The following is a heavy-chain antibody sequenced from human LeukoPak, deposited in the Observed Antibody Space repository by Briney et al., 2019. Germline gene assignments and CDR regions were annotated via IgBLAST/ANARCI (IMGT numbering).Heavy chain of an antibody. J-gene: IGHJ4*02. Sequence: ASVKVSCKASGYTFTGYYLHWVRQAPGQGLEWMGCVNPNSGDTNCAQKFQGSVTMTRDTSISTVYMELSRLRSDDTAVYYCARARRNCSGGSCYFVDYWGQGTLVTVSS. CDR2: VNPNSGDT. V-gene: IGHV1-2*02. D-gene: IGHD2-15*01. CDR3: ARARRNCSGGSCYFVDY. CDR1: GYTFTGYY.